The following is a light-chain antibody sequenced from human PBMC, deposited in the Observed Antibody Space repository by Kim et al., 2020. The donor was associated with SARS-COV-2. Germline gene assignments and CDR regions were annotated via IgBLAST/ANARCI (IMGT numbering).Light chain of an antibody. Sequence: EIVLTQSPATLSLSPGERATLSCRASQSVSSYLAWYQQKPGQAPRLLIYDASNRATGIPARFSGSGSGTDFTLTISSLEPEDFAVYYCSKCSTWLTFGGGTKVDIK. CDR1: QSVSSY. CDR3: SKCSTWLT. V-gene: IGKV3-11*01. CDR2: DAS. J-gene: IGKJ4*01.